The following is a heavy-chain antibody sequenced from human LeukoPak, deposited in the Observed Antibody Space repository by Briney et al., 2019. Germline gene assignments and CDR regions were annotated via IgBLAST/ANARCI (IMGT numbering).Heavy chain of an antibody. CDR1: GFTVGSNY. CDR2: IYSGGST. Sequence: PGGSLRLSCAASGFTVGSNYMSWVRQAPGKGLEWVSVIYSGGSTYYADSVKGRFTISRDNSKNTLYLQMNSLRAEDTAVYYCARVGYYDSSALLPGEYFQHWGQGTLVTVSS. V-gene: IGHV3-53*01. CDR3: ARVGYYDSSALLPGEYFQH. D-gene: IGHD3-22*01. J-gene: IGHJ1*01.